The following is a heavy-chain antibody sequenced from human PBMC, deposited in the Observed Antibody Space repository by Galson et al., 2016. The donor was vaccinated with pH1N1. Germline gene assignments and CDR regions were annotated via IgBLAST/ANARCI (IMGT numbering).Heavy chain of an antibody. V-gene: IGHV3-30*18. CDR1: GFTFSAYG. D-gene: IGHD6-19*01. CDR2: VWFDGNYK. CDR3: AKDRYSRGWSWFEH. J-gene: IGHJ5*02. Sequence: SLRLSCAASGFTFSAYGMHWVRQAPGKGLEWVAVVWFDGNYKYYADSVKGRFTISRDNSKNTLYLQMDSLRPDDTAMYYCAKDRYSRGWSWFEHWGQGALVTVSS.